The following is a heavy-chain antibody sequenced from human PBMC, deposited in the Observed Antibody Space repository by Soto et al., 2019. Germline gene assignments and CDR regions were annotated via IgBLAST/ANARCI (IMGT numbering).Heavy chain of an antibody. Sequence: EDLCHTYTASGGSLGGYARSYIRQPLEKGLEWIGEINHSGSTNYNPSLKSRVTISVDTSKNQFSLKLSSVTAADTAVYYCARGRRRRITMIVVVINMVGDAFDIWGQGTMVT. CDR2: INHSGST. CDR3: ARGRRRRITMIVVVINMVGDAFDI. J-gene: IGHJ3*02. D-gene: IGHD3-22*01. V-gene: IGHV4-34*01. CDR1: GGSLGGYA.